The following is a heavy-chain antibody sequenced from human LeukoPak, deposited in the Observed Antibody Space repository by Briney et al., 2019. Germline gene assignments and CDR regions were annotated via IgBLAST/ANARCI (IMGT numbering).Heavy chain of an antibody. CDR3: AKDRASSSWSRDAFDI. J-gene: IGHJ3*02. D-gene: IGHD6-13*01. CDR1: GVTFSNYA. CDR2: IIPIFGTT. Sequence: SVKVSCKTSGVTFSNYAISWVRQAPGQGLEWMGGIIPIFGTTNYAQKFQGRVTITTDESTSTVYMEVSSVRCEDTAAYYCAKDRASSSWSRDAFDIWGQGTVVTVSS. V-gene: IGHV1-69*05.